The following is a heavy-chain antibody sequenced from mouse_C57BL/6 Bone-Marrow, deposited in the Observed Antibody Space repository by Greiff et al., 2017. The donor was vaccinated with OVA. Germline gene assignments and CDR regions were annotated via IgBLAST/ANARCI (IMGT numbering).Heavy chain of an antibody. Sequence: QVQLQQPGAELVMPGASVKLSCKASGYTFTSYWMHWVKQRPGQGLEWTGEIDPSDSYTNYNQKFKGKSTLTVDKSSSTAYMQLSSLTSEDSAVYYCARKSYGSSLDYWGQGTTLTVSS. CDR1: GYTFTSYW. CDR3: ARKSYGSSLDY. CDR2: IDPSDSYT. D-gene: IGHD1-1*01. J-gene: IGHJ2*01. V-gene: IGHV1-69*01.